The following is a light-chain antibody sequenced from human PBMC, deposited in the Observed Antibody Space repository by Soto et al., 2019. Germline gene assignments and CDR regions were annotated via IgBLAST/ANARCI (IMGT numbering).Light chain of an antibody. CDR2: DVT. V-gene: IGLV2-11*01. Sequence: QSALSRSVSGSPGQSVTLSCTGATTDVDSSEYVSWYQQHPGEAPRLLIYDVTKRPAGVPSRFSGSKSGKTASLTISRLRTEDEGVYLCCSFAGPSSIFDGGPKLTVL. CDR1: TTDVDSSEY. J-gene: IGLJ2*01. CDR3: CSFAGPSSI.